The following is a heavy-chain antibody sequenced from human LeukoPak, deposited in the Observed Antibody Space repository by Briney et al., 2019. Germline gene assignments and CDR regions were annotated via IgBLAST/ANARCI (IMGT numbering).Heavy chain of an antibody. J-gene: IGHJ3*02. CDR3: ARASSGWANNAFDI. V-gene: IGHV3-48*03. Sequence: GGSLRLSCAASGFTFSSYEMNWVRQAPGKGLEWVSYISSSGSTIYYADSVKGRFTISRANAKNSLYLQMNSLRAEDTAVYYCARASSGWANNAFDIWGQGTMVTVSS. CDR2: ISSSGSTI. CDR1: GFTFSSYE. D-gene: IGHD6-19*01.